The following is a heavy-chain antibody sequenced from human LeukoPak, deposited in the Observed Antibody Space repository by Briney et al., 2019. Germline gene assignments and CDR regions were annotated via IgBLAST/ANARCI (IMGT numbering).Heavy chain of an antibody. D-gene: IGHD4-11*01. Sequence: SETLSLTCTVSGGSISSYYWSWIRQPPGKGLEWIGYIYYSGSTNYNPSLKSRVTISVDTPKNQFSLKLSSVTAADTAVYYCARQGEVTTEGYYYYYMDVWGKGTTVTVSS. CDR1: GGSISSYY. J-gene: IGHJ6*03. CDR3: ARQGEVTTEGYYYYYMDV. V-gene: IGHV4-59*08. CDR2: IYYSGST.